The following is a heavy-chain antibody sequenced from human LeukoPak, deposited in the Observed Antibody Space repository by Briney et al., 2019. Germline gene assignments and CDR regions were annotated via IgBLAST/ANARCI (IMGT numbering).Heavy chain of an antibody. Sequence: ASVKVSCKASGYTFTSYDINWVRQATGQGLEWMGWMNPNSGNTGYAQKFQGRVTMTRNTSISTAYMELSSLRSEDTAVYYCARAAKRRIQLWLHHYYMDAWGKGTTVTVSS. CDR3: ARAAKRRIQLWLHHYYMDA. J-gene: IGHJ6*03. V-gene: IGHV1-8*01. D-gene: IGHD5-18*01. CDR1: GYTFTSYD. CDR2: MNPNSGNT.